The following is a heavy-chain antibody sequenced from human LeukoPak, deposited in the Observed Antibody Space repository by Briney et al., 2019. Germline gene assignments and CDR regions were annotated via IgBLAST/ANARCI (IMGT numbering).Heavy chain of an antibody. CDR3: AKVETYYYDSSGYYFTGYFDY. CDR2: IRLNDNRI. CDR1: GFTFSSYA. Sequence: PGRSLRLSCAASGFTFSSYAMNWVRQAPGKGLEWVSYIRLNDNRIKYADSVKGRFTISRDNSKNTLYLQMNSLRAEDTAVYYCAKVETYYYDSSGYYFTGYFDYWGQGTLVTVSS. V-gene: IGHV3-23*01. D-gene: IGHD3-22*01. J-gene: IGHJ4*02.